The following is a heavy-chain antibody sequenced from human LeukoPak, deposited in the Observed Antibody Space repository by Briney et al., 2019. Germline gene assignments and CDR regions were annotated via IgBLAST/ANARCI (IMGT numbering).Heavy chain of an antibody. V-gene: IGHV3-15*01. Sequence: GGSLRLSCAASGFTFSHPWMGWVRQAPGKGLEWVGRIKSKTHGGTADYAAPVKGRFTISRDDSKNTLYLQMNSLNSEDTAAYYCAMEDSGARAWGQGTLVTVSS. CDR3: AMEDSGARA. D-gene: IGHD4-17*01. J-gene: IGHJ4*02. CDR1: GFTFSHPW. CDR2: IKSKTHGGTA.